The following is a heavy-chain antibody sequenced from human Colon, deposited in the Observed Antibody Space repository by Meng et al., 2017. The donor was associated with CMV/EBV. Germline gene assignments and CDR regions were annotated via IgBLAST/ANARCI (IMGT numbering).Heavy chain of an antibody. CDR2: IRYDGSNK. CDR1: GLTFNGYG. Sequence: GESLKISCAASGLTFNGYGLHWVRQAPGKGLEWVAFIRYDGSNKYYADSVKGRFTISRDNSKNTLYLQMNSLRAEDTAVYYCAKDYYRYFDYWGQGTMVTVSS. D-gene: IGHD3-10*01. V-gene: IGHV3-30*02. J-gene: IGHJ4*02. CDR3: AKDYYRYFDY.